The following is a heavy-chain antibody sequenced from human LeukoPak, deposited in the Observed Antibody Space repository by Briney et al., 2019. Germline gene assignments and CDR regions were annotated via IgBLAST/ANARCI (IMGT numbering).Heavy chain of an antibody. CDR1: GFTFSSYA. CDR3: AKVFYSAAGTGRVDFPFDY. J-gene: IGHJ4*02. V-gene: IGHV3-23*01. D-gene: IGHD6-13*01. Sequence: GGSLRLSCAASGFTFSSYAMSWVRQAPGKGLEWVSSISGSGGSTYYADSVKGRFTISRDNSKTTLYLQMNSLRAEDTAVYYCAKVFYSAAGTGRVDFPFDYWGQGTLVTVSS. CDR2: ISGSGGST.